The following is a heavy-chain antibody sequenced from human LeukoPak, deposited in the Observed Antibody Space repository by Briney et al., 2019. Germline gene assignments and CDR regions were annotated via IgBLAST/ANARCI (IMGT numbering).Heavy chain of an antibody. D-gene: IGHD6-13*01. CDR3: ARDPTGSSSWDDY. J-gene: IGHJ4*02. CDR1: GFTFSSYS. Sequence: PGGSLRLSCAATGFTFSSYSMNWVRQAPGKGLEWVSSISSSSSYIYYADSVKGRFTISRDNAKNSLYLQMNSLRAEDTAVYYCARDPTGSSSWDDYWGQGTLVTVSS. CDR2: ISSSSSYI. V-gene: IGHV3-21*01.